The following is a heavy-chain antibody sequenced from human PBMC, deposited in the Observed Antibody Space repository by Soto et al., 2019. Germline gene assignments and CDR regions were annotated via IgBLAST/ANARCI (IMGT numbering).Heavy chain of an antibody. V-gene: IGHV3-48*01. D-gene: IGHD3-10*01. J-gene: IGHJ6*02. CDR1: GFTFSSYS. Sequence: EVQLVESGGGLVQPGGSLRLSCAASGFTFSSYSMNWVRQAPGKGLEWVSYISSSSSTIYYADSVKGRFTISRDNAKNSLYLQMNILRAEDTAVYYWARDPSPLWFGEVNYGGMDVWGQGPTVTVSS. CDR2: ISSSSSTI. CDR3: ARDPSPLWFGEVNYGGMDV.